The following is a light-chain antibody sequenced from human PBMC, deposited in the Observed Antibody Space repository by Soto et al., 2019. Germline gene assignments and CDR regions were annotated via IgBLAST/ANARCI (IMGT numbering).Light chain of an antibody. CDR3: QQFGTSPWT. V-gene: IGKV3-20*01. CDR2: GAS. CDR1: QSISSSY. J-gene: IGKJ1*01. Sequence: EIVLTQSPGTLSLSPEERATLSCRASQSISSSYLAWYQQKPGQAPRLLIYGASSRATAIPDRFSGGGSGTDFTLTISSLEPEDFAVYYCQQFGTSPWTFGQGTKVDNK.